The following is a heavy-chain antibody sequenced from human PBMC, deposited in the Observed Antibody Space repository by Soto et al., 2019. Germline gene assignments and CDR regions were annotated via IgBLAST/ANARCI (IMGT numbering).Heavy chain of an antibody. D-gene: IGHD2-21*01. V-gene: IGHV4-59*01. Sequence: SETLSLTCTVSGGSLTSYNLNWLRQTPGKALEWIGYVYNSGSTNYNPSLKSRVTISVDTSKNQFSLKVNSVTAADTAVYYCARRAVVAVTGSLDNWLDPWGQGILVTVSS. CDR1: GGSLTSYN. J-gene: IGHJ5*02. CDR3: ARRAVVAVTGSLDNWLDP. CDR2: VYNSGST.